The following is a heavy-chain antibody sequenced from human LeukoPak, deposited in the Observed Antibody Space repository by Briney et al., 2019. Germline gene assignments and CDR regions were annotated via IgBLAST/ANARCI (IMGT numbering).Heavy chain of an antibody. J-gene: IGHJ4*02. CDR3: ARDQNRGDIAVAGMMGGY. CDR2: IWYDGSNK. V-gene: IGHV3-33*01. CDR1: GFTFSSYG. D-gene: IGHD6-19*01. Sequence: GRSLRLSCAASGFTFSSYGMHWVRQAPGKGLEWVAVIWYDGSNKYYADSVKGRFTISRDNSKNTLYLQMNSLRAEDTAVYYCARDQNRGDIAVAGMMGGYWGQGTLVTVSS.